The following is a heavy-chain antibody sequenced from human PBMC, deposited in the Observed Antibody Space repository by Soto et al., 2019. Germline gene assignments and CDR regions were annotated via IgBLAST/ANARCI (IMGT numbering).Heavy chain of an antibody. J-gene: IGHJ4*02. CDR2: ISWNSGSI. CDR3: AKGRXXGWGDFDY. D-gene: IGHD3-16*01. CDR1: GFTFDDYA. Sequence: EVQLVESGGGLVQPGRSLRLSCAASGFTFDDYAMHWVRQAPXXXLEWVSGISWNSGSIGYADSVKGRFTISRDNAKNSLYLQMNSLRAEDTALXYCAKGRXXGWGDFDYWGQGTLVTVSS. V-gene: IGHV3-9*01.